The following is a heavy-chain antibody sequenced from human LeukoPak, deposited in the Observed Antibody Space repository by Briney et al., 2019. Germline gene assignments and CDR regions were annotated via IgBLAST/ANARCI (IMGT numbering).Heavy chain of an antibody. CDR3: ARDRTPLRGLPSDY. D-gene: IGHD3-10*01. J-gene: IGHJ4*02. V-gene: IGHV1-2*02. CDR1: GYSFTSYG. Sequence: GASVKVSCKASGYSFTSYGISWVRQAPGQGLEWMGWINPNSGGTNYAQKFQGRVTMTRDTSISTAYMELSRLRSDDTAVYYCARDRTPLRGLPSDYWGQGTLVTVSS. CDR2: INPNSGGT.